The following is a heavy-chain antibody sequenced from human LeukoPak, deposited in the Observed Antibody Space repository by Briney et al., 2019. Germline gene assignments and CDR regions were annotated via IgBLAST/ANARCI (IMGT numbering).Heavy chain of an antibody. J-gene: IGHJ6*02. CDR3: ARERVPPTYYDFWSGYYNYYYGMDV. Sequence: GASVKVSCKASGYTFTGYYMHWVRQAPGQGLEWMGRINPNSGGTNYAQKFQGRVTMTRDTSISTAYMELSRLRSDDTAVYYCARERVPPTYYDFWSGYYNYYYGMDVWGRGTTVTVSS. D-gene: IGHD3-3*01. CDR1: GYTFTGYY. CDR2: INPNSGGT. V-gene: IGHV1-2*06.